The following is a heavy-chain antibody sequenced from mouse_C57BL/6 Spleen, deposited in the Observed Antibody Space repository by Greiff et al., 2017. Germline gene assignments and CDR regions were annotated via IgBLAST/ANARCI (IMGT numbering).Heavy chain of an antibody. D-gene: IGHD2-3*01. CDR1: GYTFTSYW. V-gene: IGHV1-55*01. J-gene: IGHJ1*03. CDR3: ARFDGYYGYCDV. Sequence: VQLQQPGAELVKPGASVKMSCKASGYTFTSYWITWVKQRPGQGLEWIGDIYPGSGSTNYNEKFKSKATLTVDTSSSTAYMQLSSLTSEDSAFYYCARFDGYYGYCDVWGTGTTVTVSS. CDR2: IYPGSGST.